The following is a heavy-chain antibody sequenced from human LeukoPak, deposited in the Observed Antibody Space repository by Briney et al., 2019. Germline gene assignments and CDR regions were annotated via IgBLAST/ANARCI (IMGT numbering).Heavy chain of an antibody. CDR3: AREGLSHYYFDY. J-gene: IGHJ4*02. Sequence: PGRSLRLSCAASGFTFSSYAMHWVRQAPGKGLEWVAVISYDGSNKYYADSVKGRFTISRDNSKNTLYLQMNSLRAEDTAVYYCAREGLSHYYFDYWGQGTLVTVSS. CDR2: ISYDGSNK. V-gene: IGHV3-30-3*01. CDR1: GFTFSSYA. D-gene: IGHD3-3*02.